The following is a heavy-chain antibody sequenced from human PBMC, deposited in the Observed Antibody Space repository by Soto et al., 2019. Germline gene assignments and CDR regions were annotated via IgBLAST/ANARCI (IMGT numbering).Heavy chain of an antibody. D-gene: IGHD6-13*01. V-gene: IGHV3-23*01. CDR3: AKATAAAGTSSWFDP. Sequence: PGGSLRLSCAVSGFTFSGYSMSWVRQAPGKGLEWVSGISGSGGSTYYADSVKGRFTISRDNSKNTLYLQMNSLRAEDTAVYYCAKATAAAGTSSWFDPWGQGTLVTVSS. CDR2: ISGSGGST. CDR1: GFTFSGYS. J-gene: IGHJ5*02.